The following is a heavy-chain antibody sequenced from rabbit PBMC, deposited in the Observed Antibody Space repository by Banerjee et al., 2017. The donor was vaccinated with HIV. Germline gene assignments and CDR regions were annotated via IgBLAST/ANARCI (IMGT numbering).Heavy chain of an antibody. V-gene: IGHV1S45*01. Sequence: QEQLEESGGDLVKPEGSLTLTCTASGFSFSNKYVMCWVRQAPGKGLEWIACINTSSGNTVYASWANGRFTISSDNAQNTVDLQMNSLTAADTATYFCARGHYAYVSASYAFATLWGPGTLVTVS. J-gene: IGHJ6*01. CDR3: ARGHYAYVSASYAFATL. CDR1: GFSFSNKYV. D-gene: IGHD6-1*01. CDR2: INTSSGNT.